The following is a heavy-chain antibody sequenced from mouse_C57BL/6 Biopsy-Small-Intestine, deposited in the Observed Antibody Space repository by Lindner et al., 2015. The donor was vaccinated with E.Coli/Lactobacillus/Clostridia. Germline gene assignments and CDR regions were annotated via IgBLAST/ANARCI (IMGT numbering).Heavy chain of an antibody. CDR3: ARDGPGRFEEFTAGDY. Sequence: SVKVSCKASGYTFTDYHMHWVRQAPGQGLEWMGRITPHNDVRIFARNFQGRLTLTRDTSINTAYMELSGLTFDDTAVYYCARDGPGRFEEFTAGDYWGQGTLVTVSS. V-gene: IGHV1-18*01. J-gene: IGHJ4*01. CDR1: GYTFTDYH. CDR2: ITPHNDVR. D-gene: IGHD4-1*01.